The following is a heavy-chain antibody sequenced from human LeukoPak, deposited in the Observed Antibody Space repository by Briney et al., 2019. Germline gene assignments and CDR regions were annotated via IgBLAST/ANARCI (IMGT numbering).Heavy chain of an antibody. V-gene: IGHV4-59*01. CDR2: IYYSGST. D-gene: IGHD2-2*01. CDR1: GGSISSYY. Sequence: PSETLSLICTVSGGSISSYYWSWIRQPPGKGLEWIGYIYYSGSTNYNPSLKSRVTISVDTSKNQFSLKLSSVTAADTAVYYCARDAQYGIPADPYWYFDLWGRGTLVTVSS. CDR3: ARDAQYGIPADPYWYFDL. J-gene: IGHJ2*01.